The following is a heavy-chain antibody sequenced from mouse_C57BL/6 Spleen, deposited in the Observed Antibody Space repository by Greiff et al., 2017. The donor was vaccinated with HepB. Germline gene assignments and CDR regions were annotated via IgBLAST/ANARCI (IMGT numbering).Heavy chain of an antibody. V-gene: IGHV1-15*01. D-gene: IGHD1-1*01. J-gene: IGHJ3*01. Sequence: QVQLQQSGAELVRPGASVTLSCKASGYTFTDYEMHWVKQTPVHGLEWIGAIDPETGGTAYNQKFKGKAILTADKSSSTAYMELRSLTSEDSAVYYCTVYYGSSYGFAYWGQGTLVTVSA. CDR2: IDPETGGT. CDR3: TVYYGSSYGFAY. CDR1: GYTFTDYE.